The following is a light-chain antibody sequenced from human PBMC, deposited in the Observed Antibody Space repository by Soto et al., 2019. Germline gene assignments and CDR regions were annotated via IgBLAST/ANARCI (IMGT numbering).Light chain of an antibody. CDR2: EVS. J-gene: IGLJ1*01. Sequence: QSALTQPASVSVSPGQSITISCTGTSSDVGSYNLVSWYQQHPGKAPKLMIYEVSKRPSGVSNRFSGSKSGNTASLTISGLQAEDEADYYCCSYAGSSTFAYVFGTGTKVTVL. V-gene: IGLV2-23*02. CDR1: SSDVGSYNL. CDR3: CSYAGSSTFAYV.